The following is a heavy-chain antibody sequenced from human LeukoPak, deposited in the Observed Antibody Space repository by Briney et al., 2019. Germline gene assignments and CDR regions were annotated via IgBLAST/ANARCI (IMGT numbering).Heavy chain of an antibody. CDR3: ARRRGGLRSFSDAFDI. J-gene: IGHJ3*02. CDR1: GFTFSGYD. V-gene: IGHV3-13*01. D-gene: IGHD2-21*01. CDR2: IGTAADT. Sequence: GGSLRLSCAASGFTFSGYDMHWVRQATGKGLEWVSGIGTAADTYYPDSVKGRFTISRENAENSLYLQMNSLRAGDTAVYYCARRRGGLRSFSDAFDIWGQGTMVTVSS.